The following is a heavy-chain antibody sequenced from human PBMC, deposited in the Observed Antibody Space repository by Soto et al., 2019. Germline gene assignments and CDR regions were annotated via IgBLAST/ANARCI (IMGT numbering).Heavy chain of an antibody. Sequence: QVQLVQSGAEVKKPGASVKVSCKASGYTFNSYDINWVRQATGQGLEWMGWMNPNSGNTGYAQKFQGRVTMTRNSSIRTAYRELSSLRSEDTAVYYCGTERSGCGDYRGPGTLVSVSS. CDR3: GTERSGCGDY. CDR2: MNPNSGNT. CDR1: GYTFNSYD. J-gene: IGHJ4*02. V-gene: IGHV1-8*01. D-gene: IGHD5-12*01.